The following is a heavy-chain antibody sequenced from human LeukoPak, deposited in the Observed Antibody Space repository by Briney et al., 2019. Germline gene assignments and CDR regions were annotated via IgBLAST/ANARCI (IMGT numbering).Heavy chain of an antibody. CDR1: GFTFSSYV. CDR3: AKGYESSGYYVDYFDY. Sequence: GGSLRLSCAASGFTFSSYVMSWVRQAPGKGLEWVSAISGSGGSTYYADSVKGRFTISRDNSKNTLYLQMNSLRAEDTAVYYCAKGYESSGYYVDYFDYWGQGTLVTVSS. V-gene: IGHV3-23*01. J-gene: IGHJ4*02. CDR2: ISGSGGST. D-gene: IGHD3-22*01.